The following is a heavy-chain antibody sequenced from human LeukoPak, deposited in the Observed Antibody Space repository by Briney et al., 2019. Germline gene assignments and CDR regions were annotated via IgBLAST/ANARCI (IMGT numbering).Heavy chain of an antibody. CDR2: ISSNGGST. Sequence: GGSLRLSCAASGFTFDDYAMHWVRQAPGKGLEYVSAISSNGGSTYYANSVKGRFTISRDNSKNTLYLQMGSLRAEDMAVYYCARVRATYYYDSSGYSDYWGQGTLVTVSS. D-gene: IGHD3-22*01. V-gene: IGHV3-64*01. J-gene: IGHJ4*02. CDR3: ARVRATYYYDSSGYSDY. CDR1: GFTFDDYA.